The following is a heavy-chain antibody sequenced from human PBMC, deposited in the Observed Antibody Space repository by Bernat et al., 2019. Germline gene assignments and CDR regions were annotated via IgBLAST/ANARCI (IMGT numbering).Heavy chain of an antibody. CDR3: ARDCDGVCYSYYYYYGMDV. J-gene: IGHJ6*02. CDR2: INPNSGGT. D-gene: IGHD2-8*01. V-gene: IGHV1-2*04. Sequence: QVQLVQSGAEVKKPGASVKVSCKASGYTFTGYYMHWVRQAPGQGLEWMGWINPNSGGTNYAQKFQGWVTMTRDTSISTAYMELSRLRSDDTAVYYCARDCDGVCYSYYYYYGMDVWGQGTTVTVSS. CDR1: GYTFTGYY.